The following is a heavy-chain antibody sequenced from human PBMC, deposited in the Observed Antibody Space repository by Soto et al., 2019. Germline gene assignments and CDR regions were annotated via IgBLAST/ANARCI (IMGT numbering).Heavy chain of an antibody. CDR2: THYSGST. V-gene: IGHV4-59*08. Sequence: SETLSLTCTVSGGSISSYYWSWIRQPPGKGLEWIGYTHYSGSTNYNPSLKSRVTISVDTSKNQFSLKLSSVTAADTAVYYCARAFNYYDSSGYYHAPVMDVWGQGTTVTVSS. J-gene: IGHJ6*02. D-gene: IGHD3-22*01. CDR3: ARAFNYYDSSGYYHAPVMDV. CDR1: GGSISSYY.